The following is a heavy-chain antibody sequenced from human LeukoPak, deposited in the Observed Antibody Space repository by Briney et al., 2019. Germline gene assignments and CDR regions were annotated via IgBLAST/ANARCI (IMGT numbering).Heavy chain of an antibody. D-gene: IGHD2-2*01. CDR2: IYSGGST. CDR1: GFTVSSNY. V-gene: IGHV3-53*01. CDR3: ARGQHQYYFDY. J-gene: IGHJ4*02. Sequence: GGSLRLSCAASGFTVSSNYMSWLRQAPGKGLEWVSVIYSGGSTYYADSVKGRFTISRDNSKNTLYLQMNSLRAEDTAVYYCARGQHQYYFDYWGQGTLVTVSS.